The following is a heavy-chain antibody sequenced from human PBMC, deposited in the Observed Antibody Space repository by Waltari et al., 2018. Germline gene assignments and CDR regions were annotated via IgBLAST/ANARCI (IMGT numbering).Heavy chain of an antibody. J-gene: IGHJ4*02. V-gene: IGHV3-30*02. CDR2: IRYDGSNK. Sequence: QVQLVESGGGVVQPGGSLRLSCAASGFTFSSYGMHWVRQAPGKGLEWVAFIRYDGSNKYYADSVKGRFTISRDNSKNTLYLQMNSLRAEDTAVYYCAKQKPIFHCSSTSCYYYFDYWGQGTLVTVSS. D-gene: IGHD2-2*01. CDR1: GFTFSSYG. CDR3: AKQKPIFHCSSTSCYYYFDY.